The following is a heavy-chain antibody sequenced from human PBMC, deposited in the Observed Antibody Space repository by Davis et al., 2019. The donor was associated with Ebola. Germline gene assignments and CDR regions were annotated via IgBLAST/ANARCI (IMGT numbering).Heavy chain of an antibody. CDR3: ARGRGRWLRSASIGY. J-gene: IGHJ4*02. CDR2: INHSGST. Sequence: SETLSLTCAVYGGSFSGYYWSWIRQPPGKGLEWIGEINHSGSTNYNPSLKSRVTISVDTSKNQFSLKLSSVTAAATAVYYCARGRGRWLRSASIGYWGQGTLVTVSS. CDR1: GGSFSGYY. D-gene: IGHD5-12*01. V-gene: IGHV4-34*01.